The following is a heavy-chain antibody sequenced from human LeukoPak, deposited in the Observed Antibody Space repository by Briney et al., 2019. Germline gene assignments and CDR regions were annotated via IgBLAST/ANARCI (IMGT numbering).Heavy chain of an antibody. J-gene: IGHJ4*02. Sequence: GGSLRLPCAASGFTFSSYAMSWVRQAPGKGLEWVSAISGSGGSTYYADSVKGRFTISRDNSKNTLYLQMNSLRAEDTAVYYCAKGDDDYGDYYFDYWGQGTLVTVSS. V-gene: IGHV3-23*01. CDR2: ISGSGGST. CDR1: GFTFSSYA. CDR3: AKGDDDYGDYYFDY. D-gene: IGHD4-17*01.